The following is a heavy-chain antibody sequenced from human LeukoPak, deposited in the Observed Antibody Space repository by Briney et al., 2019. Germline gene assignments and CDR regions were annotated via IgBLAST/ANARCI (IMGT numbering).Heavy chain of an antibody. V-gene: IGHV1-18*01. CDR3: ARDLRFLEWLLYETFDY. Sequence: ASVKVSCKASGYTFSNYGISWVRQAPGQGLEWMGWISAYNGNTKYAQKFQGRVTMTTDTSTSTAYMELRSLRSDDTAMYYCARDLRFLEWLLYETFDYWGQGTLVTVSS. J-gene: IGHJ4*02. D-gene: IGHD3-3*01. CDR2: ISAYNGNT. CDR1: GYTFSNYG.